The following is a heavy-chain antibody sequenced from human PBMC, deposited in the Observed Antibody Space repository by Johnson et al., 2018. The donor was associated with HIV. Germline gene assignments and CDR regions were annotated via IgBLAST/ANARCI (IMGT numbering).Heavy chain of an antibody. Sequence: QVQLVESGGGVVRPGGSLRLSCAASGFSFDDYGMHWVRQAPGSGLEWVAVISYAGSNKFYADSVKGRFTISRDNSKHTLYLQMNSLRAEDTAVYYCASGRVGGNDAFDIWDHGTMVTVSS. V-gene: IGHV3-30*03. J-gene: IGHJ3*02. D-gene: IGHD2-15*01. CDR3: ASGRVGGNDAFDI. CDR1: GFSFDDYG. CDR2: ISYAGSNK.